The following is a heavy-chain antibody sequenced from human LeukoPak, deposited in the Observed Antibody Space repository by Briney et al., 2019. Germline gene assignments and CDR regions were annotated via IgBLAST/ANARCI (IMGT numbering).Heavy chain of an antibody. CDR3: ARSGTGYSSGLAPAYAFDI. J-gene: IGHJ3*02. D-gene: IGHD6-19*01. CDR2: IIPIFGTA. V-gene: IGHV1-69*13. Sequence: ASVKVSCKASGGTFSSYAISWVRQAPGQGLEWMGGIIPIFGTANYAQKFQGRVTITADESTSTAYMELSSLRSEDTAVYYCARSGTGYSSGLAPAYAFDIWGQGTMVTVSS. CDR1: GGTFSSYA.